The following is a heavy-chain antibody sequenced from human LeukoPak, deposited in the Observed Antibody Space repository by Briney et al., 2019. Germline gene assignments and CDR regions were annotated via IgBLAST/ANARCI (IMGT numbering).Heavy chain of an antibody. D-gene: IGHD6-19*01. V-gene: IGHV1-2*06. J-gene: IGHJ4*02. CDR1: GYTFTGYY. Sequence: ASVKVSCKASGYTFTGYYMHWVRQAPGQGLEWMGRINPNSGGTNYAQKFQGRVTITTDESTSTAYMELSSLRSEDTAVYYCARDPGYYSSGWLDYWGLGTLVTVSS. CDR3: ARDPGYYSSGWLDY. CDR2: INPNSGGT.